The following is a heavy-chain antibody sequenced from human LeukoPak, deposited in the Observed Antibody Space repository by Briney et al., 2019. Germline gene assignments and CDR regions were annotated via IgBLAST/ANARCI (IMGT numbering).Heavy chain of an antibody. V-gene: IGHV1-46*01. Sequence: GASVKVSCKASGYSFINHYMHWVRQAPGQGLEWLGLISPSGDRTWYAQKFQGKFTMTRDMSTSTDYMELSSLRSEDTAVYYCARDNSVGDYAWWFDPWDQGTLVTVSS. J-gene: IGHJ5*02. CDR3: ARDNSVGDYAWWFDP. CDR2: ISPSGDRT. CDR1: GYSFINHY. D-gene: IGHD1-26*01.